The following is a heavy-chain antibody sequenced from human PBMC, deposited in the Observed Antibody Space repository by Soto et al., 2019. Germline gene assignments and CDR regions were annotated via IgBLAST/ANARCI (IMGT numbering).Heavy chain of an antibody. J-gene: IGHJ1*01. CDR2: INWNSGSI. CDR3: VKDESINWYSGHFRH. CDR1: GFTFDDYA. Sequence: EVQLVESGGGLVQPGRSLRLSCAASGFTFDDYAMHWVRQVPGKGLEWVSGINWNSGSIGYGDSVKGRFAISRDNAKNSLHLQMNSLSGEDTAFYYCVKDESINWYSGHFRHWGQGTLVTVS. V-gene: IGHV3-9*01. D-gene: IGHD6-13*01.